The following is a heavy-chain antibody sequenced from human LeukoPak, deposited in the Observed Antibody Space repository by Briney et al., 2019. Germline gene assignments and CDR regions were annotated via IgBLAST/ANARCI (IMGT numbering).Heavy chain of an antibody. D-gene: IGHD3-10*01. Sequence: APVKVSCKASGYTFTGYYMHWVRQAPGQGLEWMGWINPNSGGTNYAQKFQGRVTMTRDTSISTAYMELSRLRSDDTAVYYCARDLRYYGSGSYYRFDPWGQGTLVTVSS. V-gene: IGHV1-2*02. CDR1: GYTFTGYY. CDR2: INPNSGGT. CDR3: ARDLRYYGSGSYYRFDP. J-gene: IGHJ5*02.